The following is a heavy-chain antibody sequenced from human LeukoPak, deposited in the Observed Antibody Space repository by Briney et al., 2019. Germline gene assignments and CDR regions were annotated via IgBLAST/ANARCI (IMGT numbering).Heavy chain of an antibody. CDR2: ISGRGENT. D-gene: IGHD1-26*01. V-gene: IGHV3-23*01. Sequence: GGSLRLSCAASGITFSGYAMTWVRQVPGRGLEWVSDISGRGENTYYADSVKGRFTISRDNSMKTLYLQMNSLIAADTAVYYCARSGSDSSGASLNDWGQGTLVTVS. CDR3: ARSGSDSSGASLND. J-gene: IGHJ4*02. CDR1: GITFSGYA.